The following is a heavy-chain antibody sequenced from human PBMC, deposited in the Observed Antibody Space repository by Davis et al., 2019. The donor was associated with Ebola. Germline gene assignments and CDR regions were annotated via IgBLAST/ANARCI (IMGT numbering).Heavy chain of an antibody. Sequence: SVKVSCKASGYTFTGYYMHWVRQAPGQGLEWMGWINPNSGGTNYAQKFQGWVTMTRDTSISTAYMELRSLRSDDTAVYYCARDLRSPYYYYGMDVWGQGTTVTVSS. J-gene: IGHJ6*02. CDR3: ARDLRSPYYYYGMDV. CDR2: INPNSGGT. V-gene: IGHV1-2*04. CDR1: GYTFTGYY. D-gene: IGHD3-10*01.